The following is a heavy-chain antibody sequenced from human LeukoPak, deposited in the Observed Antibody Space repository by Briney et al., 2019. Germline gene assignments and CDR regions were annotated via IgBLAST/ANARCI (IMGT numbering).Heavy chain of an antibody. Sequence: PSETLSLTCTVSGGSISSYSWSWIRQPPGKGLEWIGYIYYSGSTNYNPSLKSRVTISVDASKNQFSLKLSSVTAADTAVYYCARLYYYDSSGYYYWGQGTLVTVSS. V-gene: IGHV4-59*08. CDR2: IYYSGST. CDR1: GGSISSYS. CDR3: ARLYYYDSSGYYY. J-gene: IGHJ4*02. D-gene: IGHD3-22*01.